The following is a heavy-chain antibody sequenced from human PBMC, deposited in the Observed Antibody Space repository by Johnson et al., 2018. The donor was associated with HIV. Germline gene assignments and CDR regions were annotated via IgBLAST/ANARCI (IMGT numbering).Heavy chain of an antibody. J-gene: IGHJ3*02. Sequence: VQLVESGGGLVKPGGSLRLSCAASRFTFSDYYMSWIRQTPGKGLEWVSYISSSGSTIYYADSVKGRFTISRDDSKNTLYLQMNSLKTEDTAVYYCTTDRLRTPTGAFDIWGQGTMVTVSS. CDR3: TTDRLRTPTGAFDI. CDR1: RFTFSDYY. D-gene: IGHD5-12*01. V-gene: IGHV3-11*01. CDR2: ISSSGSTI.